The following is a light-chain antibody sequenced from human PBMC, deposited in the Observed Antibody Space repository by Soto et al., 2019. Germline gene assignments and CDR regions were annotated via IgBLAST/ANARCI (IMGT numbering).Light chain of an antibody. J-gene: IGKJ2*01. CDR1: QSVSSN. V-gene: IGKV3-15*01. Sequence: EIVMTQSPATLSVSPGERATLSCRASQSVSSNLAWYQQKPGQAPRLLIYGASTRATGIPATFSGSGSGTEFTLTISSLQSEDFAVYYCQQYNNWPHTFGQGTKLEI. CDR3: QQYNNWPHT. CDR2: GAS.